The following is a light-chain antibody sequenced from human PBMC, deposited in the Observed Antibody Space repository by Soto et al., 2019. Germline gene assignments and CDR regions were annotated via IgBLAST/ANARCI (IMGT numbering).Light chain of an antibody. CDR1: QSVRYN. CDR2: GAS. Sequence: EILMTQSPAILSVSAGERATLSCRASQSVRYNLAWYQQKPGQAPTLLIYGASTRATGIPARVSGSGFGTEFTLTISSLQSEDFAVYYCQQYNNRPRTFGQGTKVEIK. V-gene: IGKV3-15*01. J-gene: IGKJ1*01. CDR3: QQYNNRPRT.